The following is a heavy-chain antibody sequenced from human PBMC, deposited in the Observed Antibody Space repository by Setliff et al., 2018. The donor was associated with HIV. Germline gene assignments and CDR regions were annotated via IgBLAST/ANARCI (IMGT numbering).Heavy chain of an antibody. D-gene: IGHD2-21*01. CDR2: IHPSGVT. Sequence: SETLSLTCSVNGASFTGQYWHWNRQTPGKGLEWIGEIHPSGVTTYTPSLESRVTISLDTSKNQFSLRMTSGTAADTAIYYCVTGIDQAKCGYWGQGTLVTVSS. V-gene: IGHV4-34*01. CDR3: VTGIDQAKCGY. CDR1: GASFTGQY. J-gene: IGHJ4*02.